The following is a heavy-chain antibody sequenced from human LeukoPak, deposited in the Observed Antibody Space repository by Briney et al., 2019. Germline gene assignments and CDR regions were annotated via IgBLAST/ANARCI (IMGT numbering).Heavy chain of an antibody. CDR1: GGSFSGYY. CDR3: TTLGEYYDSSGYYYN. J-gene: IGHJ4*02. D-gene: IGHD3-22*01. Sequence: SETLSLTCAVYGGSFSGYYWSWIRQPPGKGLEWIGEINHSGSTYYNPSLKSRVTISVDSSKNQFSLKLTSVTAADTAVYYCTTLGEYYDSSGYYYNWGQGTLVTVSS. CDR2: INHSGST. V-gene: IGHV4-34*01.